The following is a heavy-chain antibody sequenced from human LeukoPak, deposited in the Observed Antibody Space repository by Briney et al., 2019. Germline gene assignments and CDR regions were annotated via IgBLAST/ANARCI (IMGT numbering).Heavy chain of an antibody. D-gene: IGHD3-10*01. CDR3: ARNWRGSRGWSFDY. J-gene: IGHJ4*02. CDR2: IYYSGST. CDR1: GGSISSDGYY. Sequence: SQTLSLTCTVSGGSISSDGYYWSWIRQHPGKGLEWIGYIYYSGSTYYNPSLKSRVTISVDTSKNQFSLKLSSVTAADTAVYYCARNWRGSRGWSFDYWGQGTLVTVSS. V-gene: IGHV4-31*03.